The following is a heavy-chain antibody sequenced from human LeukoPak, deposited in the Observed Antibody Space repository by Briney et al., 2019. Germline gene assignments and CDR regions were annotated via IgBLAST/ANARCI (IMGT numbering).Heavy chain of an antibody. V-gene: IGHV4-4*07. CDR1: GGSISSYY. J-gene: IGHJ6*03. CDR3: ARDRGFPSYYYYMHV. Sequence: SETLSLTCTVSGGSISSYYWSWIRQPAGKGLEWIGRIYTSGSTNYNPSLKSRVTMSVDTSKHQFSLKLSSVTAADTAVYYCARDRGFPSYYYYMHVGGKGTTVTVSS. CDR2: IYTSGST.